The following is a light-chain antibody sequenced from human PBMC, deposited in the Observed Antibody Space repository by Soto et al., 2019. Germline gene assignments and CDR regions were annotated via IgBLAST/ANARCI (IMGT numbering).Light chain of an antibody. CDR2: GAS. CDR3: QQYNNWPTGT. V-gene: IGKV3-15*01. CDR1: QSVSSN. Sequence: EIVMTQSPATLSVSPGERAALSCRASQSVSSNLAWYQQKPVQAPRLLXYGASTRANGIPDRFSGSGSGTELTLTISSLQSEDFAVYDCQQYNNWPTGTFGQGTKVDIK. J-gene: IGKJ1*01.